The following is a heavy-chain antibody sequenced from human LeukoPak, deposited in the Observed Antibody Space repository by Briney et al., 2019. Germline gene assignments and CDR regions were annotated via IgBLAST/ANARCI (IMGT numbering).Heavy chain of an antibody. J-gene: IGHJ3*02. D-gene: IGHD6-13*01. CDR1: GFTFSSYG. CDR3: AREQQALDPIAAAGDDAFDI. Sequence: GRSLRLSCAASGFTFSSYGMHWVRQAPGKGLEWVAVIWYDGSNKYYADSVKGRFTISRDNSENTLYLQMNSLRAEDTAVYYCAREQQALDPIAAAGDDAFDIWGQGTMVTVSS. CDR2: IWYDGSNK. V-gene: IGHV3-33*01.